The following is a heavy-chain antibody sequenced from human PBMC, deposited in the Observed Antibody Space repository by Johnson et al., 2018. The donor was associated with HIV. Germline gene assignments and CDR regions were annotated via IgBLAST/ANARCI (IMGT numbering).Heavy chain of an antibody. V-gene: IGHV3-53*01. CDR2: IYSGGSTI. J-gene: IGHJ3*02. CDR1: GFTVSSNY. CDR3: ARDLGNWDSPRSAFDI. Sequence: MQLVESGGGLIQPGGSLRLSCAASGFTVSSNYMSWVRQAPGKGLEWVSVIYSGGSTIYYADSVKGRFTISRDNAKNSLYLQVNSLRAEDTAVYYCARDLGNWDSPRSAFDIWGQGTMVTVSS. D-gene: IGHD1/OR15-1a*01.